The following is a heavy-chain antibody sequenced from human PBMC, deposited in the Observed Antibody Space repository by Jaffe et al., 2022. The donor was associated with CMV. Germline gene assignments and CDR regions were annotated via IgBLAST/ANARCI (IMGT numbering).Heavy chain of an antibody. Sequence: QVQLVQSGTEVKKPGASVRVSCRASGYTFSDYAISWVRQAPGQGLEWMGWISGDTGKTDFVQKLQGRVSVATDTSTGTAYMELRNLRSDDTAVYYCARGSIVASFGAFDIWGQGTMVTVSS. V-gene: IGHV1-18*01. J-gene: IGHJ3*02. CDR3: ARGSIVASFGAFDI. D-gene: IGHD5-12*01. CDR2: ISGDTGKT. CDR1: GYTFSDYA.